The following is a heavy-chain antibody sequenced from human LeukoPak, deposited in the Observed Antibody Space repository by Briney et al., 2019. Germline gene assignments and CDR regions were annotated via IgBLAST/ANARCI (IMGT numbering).Heavy chain of an antibody. D-gene: IGHD4-17*01. J-gene: IGHJ4*02. V-gene: IGHV3-23*01. CDR3: AKSGNTETVDY. CDR1: GFTLSSYA. CDR2: IRDTDGRT. Sequence: SGGSLRLSCAASGFTLSSYAMSWVRQTPGKGLECVSTIRDTDGRTYYADSVEGRFTISRDNSTNTLYLQMNSLRAGDTAIYYCAKSGNTETVDYWGQGTLVTVSS.